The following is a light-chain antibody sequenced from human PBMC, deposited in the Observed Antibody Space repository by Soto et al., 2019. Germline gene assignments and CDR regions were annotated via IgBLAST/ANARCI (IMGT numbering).Light chain of an antibody. CDR3: QQRTNWPLT. V-gene: IGKV3-11*01. J-gene: IGKJ4*01. Sequence: EIVLTQSPATLSLSPGERATLSCRASQSINTYLAWYQQKPGQVPRLLIYDASNRATGIPARFSGSGSGTDFTLTITSLEPEDFAVYYCQQRTNWPLTFGGGTKVEIK. CDR1: QSINTY. CDR2: DAS.